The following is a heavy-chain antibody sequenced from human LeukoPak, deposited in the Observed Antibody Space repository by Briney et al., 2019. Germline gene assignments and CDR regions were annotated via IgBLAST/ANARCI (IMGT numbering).Heavy chain of an antibody. D-gene: IGHD5-18*01. CDR3: AKCVSGYTHGGYYFDY. Sequence: GGSLRLSCAASGFTFSSYAMSWVRQAPGKGLEWVSAISGSGGGTYYADSVKGRFTISRDNSKNTLYLQMNSLRAEDTAVYYCAKCVSGYTHGGYYFDYWGQGTLVTVSS. CDR2: ISGSGGGT. J-gene: IGHJ4*02. CDR1: GFTFSSYA. V-gene: IGHV3-23*01.